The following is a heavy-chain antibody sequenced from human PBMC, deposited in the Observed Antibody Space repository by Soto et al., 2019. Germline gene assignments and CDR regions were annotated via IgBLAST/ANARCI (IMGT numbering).Heavy chain of an antibody. D-gene: IGHD3-10*01. J-gene: IGHJ5*02. CDR1: GGSFSGGYY. V-gene: IGHV4-31*11. Sequence: PSETLSLTCAVYGGSFSGGYYWSWIRQHPGKGLEWIGYIYYSGSTYYNPSLKSRVTISVDTSKNQFSLKLSSVTAADTAVYYCARLLLWFGEHKRNWFDPWGQGTLVTVSS. CDR2: IYYSGST. CDR3: ARLLLWFGEHKRNWFDP.